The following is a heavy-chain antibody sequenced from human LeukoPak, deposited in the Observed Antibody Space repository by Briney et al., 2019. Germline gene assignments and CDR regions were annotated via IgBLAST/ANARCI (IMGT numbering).Heavy chain of an antibody. D-gene: IGHD4-23*01. CDR3: ARDLGGRGIPVYYFDY. Sequence: PGGSLRLSCAASGFTVSSSYMNWVRQVPGRGLEWVAVVWFDGSYELYADSVKGRFTISRDDSRSTVNLQMESLRAEDTALYYCARDLGGRGIPVYYFDYWGQGTQVTVSS. CDR2: VWFDGSYE. V-gene: IGHV3-33*08. CDR1: GFTVSSSY. J-gene: IGHJ4*02.